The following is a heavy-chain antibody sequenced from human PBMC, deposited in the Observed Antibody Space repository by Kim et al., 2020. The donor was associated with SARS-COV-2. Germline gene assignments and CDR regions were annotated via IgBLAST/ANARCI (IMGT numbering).Heavy chain of an antibody. CDR3: ARLGRDIVAGDYYYYGMDV. J-gene: IGHJ6*02. CDR2: IYYSGST. V-gene: IGHV4-31*03. CDR1: GGSISSGGYY. D-gene: IGHD5-12*01. Sequence: SETLSLTCTVSGGSISSGGYYWSWIRQHPGKGLEWIGYIYYSGSTYYNPSLKSRVSISVDTSKNQFSLKLSSVTAADTAVYYCARLGRDIVAGDYYYYGMDVWGQGTTVTVSS.